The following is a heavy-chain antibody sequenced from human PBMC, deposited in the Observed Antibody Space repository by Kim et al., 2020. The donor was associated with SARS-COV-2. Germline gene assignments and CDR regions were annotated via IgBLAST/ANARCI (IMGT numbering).Heavy chain of an antibody. CDR3: ARGPMTTFDY. J-gene: IGHJ4*02. CDR2: IYYSGST. V-gene: IGHV4-39*07. D-gene: IGHD4-17*01. CDR1: GGSISSSSYY. Sequence: SETLSLTCTVSGGSISSSSYYWGWIRQPPGKGLEWIGSIYYSGSTYYNPSLKSRVTISVDTSKNQFSLKLSSVTAADTAVYYCARGPMTTFDYWGQGTLVTVSS.